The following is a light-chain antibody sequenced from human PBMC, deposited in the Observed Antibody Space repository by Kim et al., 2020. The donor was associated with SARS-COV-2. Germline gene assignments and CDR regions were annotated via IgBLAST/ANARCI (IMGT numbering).Light chain of an antibody. CDR2: EAC. J-gene: IGKJ2*01. CDR3: QHYNYYPLD. CDR1: QGNGSG. Sequence: ASVGDKVISSCRDSQGNGSGLAWYQQETGGTPNHLDSEACTLKSGIPTRISGSGLGTKFPLAVARLQPDGFTTYSCQHYNYYPLDFGQETKMEI. V-gene: IGKV1-5*03.